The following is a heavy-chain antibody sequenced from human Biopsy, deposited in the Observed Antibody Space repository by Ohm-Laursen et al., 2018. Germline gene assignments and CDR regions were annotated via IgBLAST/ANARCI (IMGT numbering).Heavy chain of an antibody. CDR1: GFIFTSYA. CDR3: ARDGKRWDYSTYFSWHFDL. D-gene: IGHD4-11*01. V-gene: IGHV3-30*03. J-gene: IGHJ2*01. CDR2: ISYDGSGE. Sequence: SLRLSCAAFGFIFTSYAMHWVRQAPGKGLEWVAVISYDGSGEYYADSLQGRFIISRDNPKNTVDLQMNSLRAEDTAVYFCARDGKRWDYSTYFSWHFDLWGRGTLVTVSS.